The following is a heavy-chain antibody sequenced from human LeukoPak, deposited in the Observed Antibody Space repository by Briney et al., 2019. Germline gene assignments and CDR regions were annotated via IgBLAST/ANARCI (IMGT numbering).Heavy chain of an antibody. Sequence: SETLSLTCTVSGYSTNSGYYWGWIRQPPGKGLEWIGSIYHSGSTYYNPSLKSRVTISVDTSKNQFSLKLSSVTAADTAVYYCARDRQGYCSGGSCPRNWFDPWGQGTLVTVSS. D-gene: IGHD2-15*01. J-gene: IGHJ5*02. V-gene: IGHV4-38-2*02. CDR1: GYSTNSGYY. CDR2: IYHSGST. CDR3: ARDRQGYCSGGSCPRNWFDP.